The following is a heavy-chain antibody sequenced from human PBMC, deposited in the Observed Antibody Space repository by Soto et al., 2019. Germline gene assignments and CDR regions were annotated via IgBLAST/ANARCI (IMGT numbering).Heavy chain of an antibody. Sequence: SETLSLTCAVSGASISSAHWWNLVRQPPGKGLEWIGEIYHSGSTNYNPSLQSRVTVSIDKSKNQFSLSLSPVTAADTAIYYCASHLGATRGPFDFWGQGILVTVSS. CDR1: GASISSAHW. D-gene: IGHD1-26*01. CDR2: IYHSGST. J-gene: IGHJ4*02. V-gene: IGHV4-4*02. CDR3: ASHLGATRGPFDF.